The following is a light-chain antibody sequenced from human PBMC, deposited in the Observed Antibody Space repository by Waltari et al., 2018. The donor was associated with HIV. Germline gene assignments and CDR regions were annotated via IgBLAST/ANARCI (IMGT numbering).Light chain of an antibody. J-gene: IGLJ2*01. CDR1: NHDVGGYTY. Sequence: QSGLTQPASVSASLGQSITISCTGTNHDVGGYTYFSWYQQPPCKGPKHIIYEVSIRPSGISDRFSGSKSGSTASLIISGLQPEDEALYHCGSYTSYSPLGVFGGGTELTVL. CDR3: GSYTSYSPLGV. CDR2: EVS. V-gene: IGLV2-14*03.